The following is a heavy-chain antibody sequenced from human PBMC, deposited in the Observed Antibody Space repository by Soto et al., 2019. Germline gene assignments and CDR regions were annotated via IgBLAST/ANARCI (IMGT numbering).Heavy chain of an antibody. V-gene: IGHV3-23*01. CDR2: VSGSGANT. CDR3: SKGPHSSGWHYFDH. Sequence: DVQLLESGGALVQPGGSLRLSCAASGITFSSYAMSWVRQAPVKGLEWVSTVSGSGANTYYADSVKGRFTISRDNPENTLYLQMISLRAEDMAIYYCSKGPHSSGWHYFDHWGQGALVTVSA. J-gene: IGHJ4*02. CDR1: GITFSSYA. D-gene: IGHD6-19*01.